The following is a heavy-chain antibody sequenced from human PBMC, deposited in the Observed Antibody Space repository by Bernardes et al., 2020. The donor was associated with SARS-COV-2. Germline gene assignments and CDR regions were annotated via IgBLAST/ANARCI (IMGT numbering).Heavy chain of an antibody. CDR2: IYSGGNT. V-gene: IGHV3-53*01. J-gene: IGHJ4*02. CDR1: GFTVSSSY. D-gene: IGHD1-26*01. Sequence: GSLRLSCAASGFTVSSSYMSWVRQAPGQGLEWVSVIYSGGNTYYADSVKGRFTISRDNSKNTLYLQMNSLRAEDTAVYYCAREARSYQFDYWGQGTLVTVSS. CDR3: AREARSYQFDY.